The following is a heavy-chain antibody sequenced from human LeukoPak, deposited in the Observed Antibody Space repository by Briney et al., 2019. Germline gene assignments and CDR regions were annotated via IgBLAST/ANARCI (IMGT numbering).Heavy chain of an antibody. CDR1: GFTFSDYY. V-gene: IGHV3-30-3*01. CDR2: ISYDGSNK. Sequence: GGSLRLSCAASGFTFSDYYMSWVRQAPGKGLEWVAVISYDGSNKYYADSVKGRFTISRDNSKNTLYLQMNSLRAEDTAVYYCASTPIGLKWLLPIYYYYGMDVWGQGTTVTVSS. CDR3: ASTPIGLKWLLPIYYYYGMDV. J-gene: IGHJ6*02. D-gene: IGHD3-22*01.